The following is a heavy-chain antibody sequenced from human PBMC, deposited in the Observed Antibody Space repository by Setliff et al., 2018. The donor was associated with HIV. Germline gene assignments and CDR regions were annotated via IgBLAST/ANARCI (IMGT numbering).Heavy chain of an antibody. D-gene: IGHD1-20*01. CDR1: GYTFTSHY. J-gene: IGHJ4*02. Sequence: ASVKVSCKASGYTFTSHYIHWVRQAPGQGLEWMGWINVNNDATNYAQKFQGRVSTTRDTSISTAYMELRSLTSDDTAVYYCARDPITGTGLGDYWGQGTLVTVSS. V-gene: IGHV1-2*02. CDR2: INVNNDAT. CDR3: ARDPITGTGLGDY.